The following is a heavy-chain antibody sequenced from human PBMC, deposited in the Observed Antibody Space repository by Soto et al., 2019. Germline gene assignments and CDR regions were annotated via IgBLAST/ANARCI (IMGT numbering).Heavy chain of an antibody. Sequence: PSETLSLTCTVSCGSNYTYSWPWLRQPSGKGLEWIGHIYSSGSANYNHSLKSRVSISVDTSNNHFSLKLSSVTAADTAVYYCATIVGANDYWGQGALVT. CDR1: CGSNYTYS. CDR3: ATIVGANDY. D-gene: IGHD1-26*01. V-gene: IGHV4-4*07. J-gene: IGHJ4*02. CDR2: IYSSGSA.